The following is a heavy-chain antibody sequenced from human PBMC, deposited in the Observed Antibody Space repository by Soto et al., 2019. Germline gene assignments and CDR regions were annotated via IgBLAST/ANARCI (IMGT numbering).Heavy chain of an antibody. CDR2: IYHSGST. Sequence: SETLSLTCAVSGYSISSGYYWGWIRQPPGKGLEWIGSIYHSGSTYYNPSLKSRVTISVDTSKSQFSLKLSSVTAADTAVYYCARFDSSGYLYYWGQGTLVTVSS. CDR1: GYSISSGYY. J-gene: IGHJ4*02. D-gene: IGHD3-22*01. V-gene: IGHV4-38-2*01. CDR3: ARFDSSGYLYY.